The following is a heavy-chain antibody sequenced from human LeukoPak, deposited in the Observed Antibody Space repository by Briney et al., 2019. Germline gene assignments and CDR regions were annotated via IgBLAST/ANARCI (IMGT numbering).Heavy chain of an antibody. CDR3: AREDYYDSLGYFDL. Sequence: GGSLRLSCAASGFTFSSFEVNWVRQAPGKGLEWLSYISASGSGSTIYYADSVKGRFTISRDNAKSSLYLQMNSLRAEDTAVYYCAREDYYDSLGYFDLWGRGTLVTVSS. CDR1: GFTFSSFE. CDR2: ISASGSGSTI. J-gene: IGHJ2*01. V-gene: IGHV3-48*03. D-gene: IGHD3-22*01.